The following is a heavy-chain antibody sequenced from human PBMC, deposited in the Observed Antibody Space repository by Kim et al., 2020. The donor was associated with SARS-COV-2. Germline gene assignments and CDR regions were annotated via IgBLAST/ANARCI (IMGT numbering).Heavy chain of an antibody. CDR1: GFTFSSYA. V-gene: IGHV3-33*03. CDR2: IWYDGSNK. CDR3: AKKYSSGWYSIYYYYGMDV. Sequence: GGSLRLSCAASGFTFSSYAMHWVRQAPGKGLEWVSVIWYDGSNKYYADSVKGRFTISRDNSKNTLYLQMNSLRAEDTAVYYCAKKYSSGWYSIYYYYGMDVWGQGTTVTVSS. J-gene: IGHJ6*02. D-gene: IGHD6-19*01.